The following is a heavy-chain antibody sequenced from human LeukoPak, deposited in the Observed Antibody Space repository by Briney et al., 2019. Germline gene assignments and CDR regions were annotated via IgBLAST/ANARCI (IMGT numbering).Heavy chain of an antibody. Sequence: ASVMVSCKASGYPFTAYYMHWVRQAPGQGLEWMGWINPDSGGTNYAQKFQGRVTMTRDTSISTAYMELTRLRSDDTAVYYCARVRYDSSGYVDYWGQGTLVTVSS. V-gene: IGHV1-2*02. CDR1: GYPFTAYY. CDR2: INPDSGGT. J-gene: IGHJ4*02. CDR3: ARVRYDSSGYVDY. D-gene: IGHD3-22*01.